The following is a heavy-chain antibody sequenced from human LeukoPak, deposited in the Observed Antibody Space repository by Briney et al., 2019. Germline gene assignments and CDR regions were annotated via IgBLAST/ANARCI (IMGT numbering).Heavy chain of an antibody. V-gene: IGHV3-23*01. CDR1: GFTFSSYT. J-gene: IGHJ4*02. Sequence: GGSLRLSCTASGFTFSSYTMSWVRQAPGKGLKWVSTITTGGPNTYYADSVKGRFTVSRDDSKNTLYLQMNSLRAEDTAVYYCAKDGGLWVSAHWGDSWGRGTLVTVS. D-gene: IGHD7-27*01. CDR2: ITTGGPNT. CDR3: AKDGGLWVSAHWGDS.